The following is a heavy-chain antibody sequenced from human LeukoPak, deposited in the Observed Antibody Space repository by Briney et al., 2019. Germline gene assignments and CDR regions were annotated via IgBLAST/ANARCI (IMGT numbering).Heavy chain of an antibody. CDR3: ARGLIAAAGTTYYFDY. J-gene: IGHJ4*02. Sequence: PSETLSLTCTVSGGSISSYYWSWIRQPAGKGLEWIGRIYTSGSTNYNPSLKSRVTMSVDTSKNQFSLKLSSVTAADTAVYYCARGLIAAAGTTYYFDYWGQGTLVTVSS. V-gene: IGHV4-4*07. CDR2: IYTSGST. D-gene: IGHD6-13*01. CDR1: GGSISSYY.